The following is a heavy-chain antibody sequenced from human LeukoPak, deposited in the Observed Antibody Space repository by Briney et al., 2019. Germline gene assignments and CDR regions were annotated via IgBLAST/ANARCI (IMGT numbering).Heavy chain of an antibody. CDR1: GFTFSSYW. V-gene: IGHV3-74*01. CDR2: INGDGSST. CDR3: ARDLFYDSSGYYAFDS. Sequence: GGSLRLSCAASGFTFSSYWVHWVRQAPGKGLVWVSRINGDGSSTSYADSVKGRFTISRDNAKNTLYLQMTSLRVEDTAVYYCARDLFYDSSGYYAFDSWGQGTLVTVSS. J-gene: IGHJ4*02. D-gene: IGHD3-22*01.